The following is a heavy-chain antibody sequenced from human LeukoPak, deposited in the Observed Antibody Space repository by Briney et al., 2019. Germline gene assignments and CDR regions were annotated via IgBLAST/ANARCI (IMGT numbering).Heavy chain of an antibody. V-gene: IGHV1-69*13. CDR1: GGTFSSYA. J-gene: IGHJ3*02. D-gene: IGHD2-2*01. CDR3: ATVVVPANLYGAFDI. CDR2: IIPIFGTA. Sequence: SVKVSCKASGGTFSSYAISWVRQAPGQGLEWMGGIIPIFGTANYAQKFQGRVTITADESTSTAYMELSSLRSEDTAVYYCATVVVPANLYGAFDIWGQGTMVTVSS.